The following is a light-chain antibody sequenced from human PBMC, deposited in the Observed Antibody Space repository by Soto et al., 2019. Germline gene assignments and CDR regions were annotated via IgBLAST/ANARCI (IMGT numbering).Light chain of an antibody. CDR1: QSISSY. J-gene: IGKJ1*01. CDR3: QQSYSTPQT. Sequence: DIQMTQSPSSLSAAVGDRVTITCRASQSISSYLNLYQQKPGKAPKLLIYAASSLQSGVPSRFSGSGSGTDVTLTISSLQPEAFATYYCQQSYSTPQTFGQGTKVEIK. CDR2: AAS. V-gene: IGKV1-39*01.